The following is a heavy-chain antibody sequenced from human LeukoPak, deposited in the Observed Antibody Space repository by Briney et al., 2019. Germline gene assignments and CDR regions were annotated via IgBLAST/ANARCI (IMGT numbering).Heavy chain of an antibody. V-gene: IGHV3-53*01. CDR2: IYTGGST. CDR1: GFIVSSNY. CDR3: AKEGDCSTTSCLTGGLDV. Sequence: PGGSLRLSCAASGFIVSSNYMSWVRQAPGKGLEWVSVIYTGGSTYYADSVKGRFTISRDSSKNTVYLQMSGLRAEDTAVYYCAKEGDCSTTSCLTGGLDVWGKGTTVTVSS. J-gene: IGHJ6*04. D-gene: IGHD2-2*01.